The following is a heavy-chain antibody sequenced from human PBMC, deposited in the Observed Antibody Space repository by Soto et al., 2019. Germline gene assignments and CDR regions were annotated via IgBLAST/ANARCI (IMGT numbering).Heavy chain of an antibody. CDR3: ATSGSHYPAYFDY. J-gene: IGHJ4*02. Sequence: GGSLRLSCAASGFTFSSYSMNWVRQAPGKGLEWVANIKQDGSEKYYADSVRGRFAISRDNSKNTLYLQMNSLRAEDTAVYYCATSGSHYPAYFDYWGQGSLVTVSS. V-gene: IGHV3-7*05. CDR2: IKQDGSEK. D-gene: IGHD1-26*01. CDR1: GFTFSSYS.